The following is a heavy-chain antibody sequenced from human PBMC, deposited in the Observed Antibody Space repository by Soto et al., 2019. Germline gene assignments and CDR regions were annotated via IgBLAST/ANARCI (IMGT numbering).Heavy chain of an antibody. V-gene: IGHV3-30-3*01. CDR2: ISYDGSNK. CDR1: GFTFSSYA. D-gene: IGHD1-26*01. Sequence: PGGSLRLSCAASGFTFSSYAMHWVRQAPGKGLEWVAVISYDGSNKYYADSVKGRFTISRDNSKNTLYLQMNSLRAEDTAVYYCARGVEPATIVYYYYGMNVWGQGTTVTVSS. J-gene: IGHJ6*02. CDR3: ARGVEPATIVYYYYGMNV.